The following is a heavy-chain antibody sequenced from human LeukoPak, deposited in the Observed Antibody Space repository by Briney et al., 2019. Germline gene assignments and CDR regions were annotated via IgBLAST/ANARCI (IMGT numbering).Heavy chain of an antibody. CDR2: ISHVGSNK. J-gene: IGHJ6*02. Sequence: GGSLRLSCAASGFSFSSYAMHWARQAPGKGLEWVAVISHVGSNKYYVDSVRGRFTISRDNSMNTLYLQVNSLRAEDTAVYYGVKDDPADMLTDYHSLGGGLYGMDVWGQGTTVTVSS. V-gene: IGHV3-30*18. D-gene: IGHD3-9*01. CDR3: VKDDPADMLTDYHSLGGGLYGMDV. CDR1: GFSFSSYA.